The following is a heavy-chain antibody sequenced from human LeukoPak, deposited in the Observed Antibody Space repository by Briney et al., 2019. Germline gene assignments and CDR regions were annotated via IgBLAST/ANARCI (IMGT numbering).Heavy chain of an antibody. J-gene: IGHJ5*02. CDR2: ISYDGSNK. D-gene: IGHD2-2*01. CDR1: GFTFSSYG. Sequence: PGGSLRLSCAASGFTFSSYGMHWVRQDPGKGLEWVAVISYDGSNKYYADSVKGRFTISRDNSKNTLYLQMNSLRAEDTAVYYCAPNTPGGRVPLNHWGQGTLVTVSS. CDR3: APNTPGGRVPLNH. V-gene: IGHV3-30*03.